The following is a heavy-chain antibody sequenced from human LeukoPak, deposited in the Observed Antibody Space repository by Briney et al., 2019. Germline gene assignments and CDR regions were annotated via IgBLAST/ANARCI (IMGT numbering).Heavy chain of an antibody. CDR3: AKEGRSLQTY. V-gene: IGHV3-7*03. CDR1: GFMFSSNW. J-gene: IGHJ4*02. CDR2: IKEDGTET. D-gene: IGHD5-24*01. Sequence: GGSLRLSCAASGFMFSSNWMCWVRLAPGKGLEWVANIKEDGTETYYVDSVKGRFTISRDNAKNSLYLQMNSLRVEDTAVYYCAKEGRSLQTYWGQGTLVTVSS.